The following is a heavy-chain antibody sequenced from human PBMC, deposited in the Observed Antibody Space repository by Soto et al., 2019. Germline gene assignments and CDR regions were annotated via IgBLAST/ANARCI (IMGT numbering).Heavy chain of an antibody. V-gene: IGHV3-23*01. J-gene: IGHJ4*02. CDR3: AKDTIDPWAAGPGYLDR. Sequence: EVQLLQSGGGLVQPGGYLRLSCTASGFNFSNSAMSWVRQTPGKGLHWVSTISGDGGTTYFAASVQGRFTGSRDNSNIVVYLHMKKLRAEDTAIYYCAKDTIDPWAAGPGYLDRWVQGTLVSVSS. CDR1: GFNFSNSA. D-gene: IGHD3-10*01. CDR2: ISGDGGTT.